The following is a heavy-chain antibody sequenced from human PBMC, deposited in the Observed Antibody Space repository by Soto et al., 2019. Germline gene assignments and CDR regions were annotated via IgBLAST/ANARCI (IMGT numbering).Heavy chain of an antibody. CDR2: INHSGST. V-gene: IGHV4-34*01. J-gene: IGHJ6*04. CDR3: ARIYGGLISGGPSFGMDV. Sequence: SATLSLTCAVYGGSFSGYYWSWIRQAPGKGLEWLGEINHSGSTNYNPSLKSRVNISLDTSKNQFSLKLSSVTAADTAVYYCARIYGGLISGGPSFGMDVWGEGTTVTVSS. CDR1: GGSFSGYY. D-gene: IGHD3-16*01.